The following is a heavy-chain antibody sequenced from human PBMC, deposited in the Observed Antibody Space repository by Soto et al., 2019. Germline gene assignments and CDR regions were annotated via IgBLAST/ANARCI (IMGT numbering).Heavy chain of an antibody. CDR1: VYSFTSYW. CDR2: IDPSDSYT. V-gene: IGHV5-10-1*01. Sequence: PGESVKISCKGSVYSFTSYWISWVRQMPGKGLEWMGRIDPSDSYTNYSPSFQGHVTISADKSISTAYLQWSSLKASDTAMYYCASGQLVRGDYYYGMDVWGQGTTVTVSS. J-gene: IGHJ6*02. CDR3: ASGQLVRGDYYYGMDV. D-gene: IGHD6-6*01.